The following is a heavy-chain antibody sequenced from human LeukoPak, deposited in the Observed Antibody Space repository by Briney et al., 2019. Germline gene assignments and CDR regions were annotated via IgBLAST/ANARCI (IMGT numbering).Heavy chain of an antibody. Sequence: QPGGSLRLXCAASGFTFSSYGMHWVRQAPGKGLEWVAFIRYDGSNKYYADSVKGRFTISRDNSKNTLFVQMNSLRAEDTAVYYCAKDPRPATYDSSGFDYWGQGALVTVSS. V-gene: IGHV3-30*02. J-gene: IGHJ4*02. CDR1: GFTFSSYG. CDR3: AKDPRPATYDSSGFDY. CDR2: IRYDGSNK. D-gene: IGHD3-22*01.